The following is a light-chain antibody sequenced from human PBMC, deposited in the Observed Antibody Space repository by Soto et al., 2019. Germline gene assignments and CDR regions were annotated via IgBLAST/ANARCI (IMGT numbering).Light chain of an antibody. CDR1: QSISSSY. V-gene: IGKV3-20*01. J-gene: IGKJ2*01. CDR2: AAS. CDR3: QQYGSSSYT. Sequence: EIVLTQSPGTLYLSPGERATLSCRASQSISSSYLAWYQQKPGQAPRLLIYAASSRATGIPDRFSGSGSGTDFTLPISRLEPEDFAVYYCQQYGSSSYTFGQGTQLEIK.